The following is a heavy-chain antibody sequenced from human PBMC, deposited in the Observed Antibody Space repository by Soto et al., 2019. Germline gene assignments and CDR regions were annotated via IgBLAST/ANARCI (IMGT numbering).Heavy chain of an antibody. D-gene: IGHD6-13*01. CDR1: GYTFTSYA. V-gene: IGHV1-3*01. Sequence: ASVKVSCKASGYTFTSYAMHWVRQAPGQRLEWMGWINAGNGNTKYSQKFQGRVTITRDTSASTAYMELSSLRSEDTAVYYCARGARIAAAETGPDAFDICGQGTMVTVSS. J-gene: IGHJ3*02. CDR2: INAGNGNT. CDR3: ARGARIAAAETGPDAFDI.